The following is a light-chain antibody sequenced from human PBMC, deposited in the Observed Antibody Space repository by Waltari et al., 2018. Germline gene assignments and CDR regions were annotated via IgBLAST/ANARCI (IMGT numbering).Light chain of an antibody. V-gene: IGKV1-9*01. Sequence: IQLTQSPSSLSASVGDRVTITCRASQGISSHLGWYQQKPGKAPKLLTYGASTLQSGVPSRFSGSGSGTDFTLTISSLQPEDFATYYCQQLNGYPLTFGGGTKVEI. CDR2: GAS. J-gene: IGKJ4*01. CDR1: QGISSH. CDR3: QQLNGYPLT.